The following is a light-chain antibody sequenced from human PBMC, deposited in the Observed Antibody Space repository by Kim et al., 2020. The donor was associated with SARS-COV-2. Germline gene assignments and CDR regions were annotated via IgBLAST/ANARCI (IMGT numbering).Light chain of an antibody. J-gene: IGLJ1*01. CDR2: GNS. Sequence: APIACTGSRSNIGAGYDEHWNQQLPRTAPKLLIDGNSNRPSGVPDRFSGSKSGTSASLAITGLQAEDEADYYCQSYDSSLSALYVFGTGTKVTVL. V-gene: IGLV1-40*01. CDR3: QSYDSSLSALYV. CDR1: RSNIGAGYD.